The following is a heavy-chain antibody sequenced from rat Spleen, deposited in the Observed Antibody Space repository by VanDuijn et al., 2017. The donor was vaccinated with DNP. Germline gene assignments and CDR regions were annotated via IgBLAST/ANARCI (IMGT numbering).Heavy chain of an antibody. CDR3: ARWDYDGWFAY. CDR2: MWSGGSP. CDR1: GFSLTSNN. D-gene: IGHD1-12*02. V-gene: IGHV2-1*01. J-gene: IGHJ3*01. Sequence: QVQLKESGPGLVQPSQTLSLTCTVSGFSLTSNNVHWVRQPPGKGLEWVGAMWSGGSPDFNSALKSRLSISRDTSKSQVFLKMNSVQTEDTAMYFCARWDYDGWFAYWGQGTLVTVSS.